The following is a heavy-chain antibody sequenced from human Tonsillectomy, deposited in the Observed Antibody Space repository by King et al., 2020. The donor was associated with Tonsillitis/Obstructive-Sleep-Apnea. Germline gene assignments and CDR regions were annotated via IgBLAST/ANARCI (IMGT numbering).Heavy chain of an antibody. CDR3: ARSRYYDTNRFYRDFDY. CDR1: GFTFRDYA. CDR2: ISKDGSNK. Sequence: VQLVESGGGVVQPGRSLRLSCEVSGFTFRDYAMHWVRQAPGKGLEWVAVISKDGSNKNNTDSVKGRFTISRDNSKNTLYLQMNSLIGEDTAVYYCARSRYYDTNRFYRDFDYWGQGTLVTVSS. D-gene: IGHD3-22*01. J-gene: IGHJ4*02. V-gene: IGHV3-30*04.